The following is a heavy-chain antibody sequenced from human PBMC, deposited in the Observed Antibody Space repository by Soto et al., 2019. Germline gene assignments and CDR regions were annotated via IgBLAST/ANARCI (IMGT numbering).Heavy chain of an antibody. CDR3: ARGGVATIFGDS. CDR1: GFTFSSYS. CDR2: ISDSSGTI. V-gene: IGHV3-48*02. Sequence: EVQLVESGGGLVQPGGSLRVSCAASGFTFSSYSMNWVRQAPGKGLEWLSYISDSSGTIYYAASVKGRFIISRDNAKNSLYLQMNSRRDDDTAVYYCARGGVATIFGDSWGQGTLVTVSS. J-gene: IGHJ4*02. D-gene: IGHD5-12*01.